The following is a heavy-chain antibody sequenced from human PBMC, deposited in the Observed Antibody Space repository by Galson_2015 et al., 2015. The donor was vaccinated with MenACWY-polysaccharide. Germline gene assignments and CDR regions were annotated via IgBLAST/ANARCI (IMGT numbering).Heavy chain of an antibody. J-gene: IGHJ4*02. V-gene: IGHV3-23*01. CDR1: GFDFSSYA. D-gene: IGHD1-14*01. CDR2: MSGRRGYT. CDR3: ATHPKGTLCRQLNY. Sequence: SLRLSCAASGFDFSSYAMSWVRQAPGKGLEWVSTMSGRRGYTYYADSVKGRFTISRDNTKNTLYLQMNNLRADDTATYSCATHPKGTLCRQLNYRSQGATVTDSS.